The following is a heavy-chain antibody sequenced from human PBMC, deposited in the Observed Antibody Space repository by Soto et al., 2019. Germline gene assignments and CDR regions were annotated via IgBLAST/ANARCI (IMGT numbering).Heavy chain of an antibody. V-gene: IGHV1-69*01. CDR2: IIPIFGTA. CDR1: AGTFSSYA. J-gene: IGHJ4*02. D-gene: IGHD2-21*02. CDR3: ARVQNWGGDLREDY. Sequence: QVQLVQSGAEVKKPGSSVKVSCKASAGTFSSYAISWVRQAPGQGLEWMGGIIPIFGTANYAQKFQGRVTITAAASTSAAYMEPSSMRSEDTAVYDCARVQNWGGDLREDYWGQGTLVTVSS.